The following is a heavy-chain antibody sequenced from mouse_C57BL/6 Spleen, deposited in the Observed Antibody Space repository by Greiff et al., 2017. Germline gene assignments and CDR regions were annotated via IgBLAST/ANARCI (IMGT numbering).Heavy chain of an antibody. J-gene: IGHJ4*01. Sequence: EVQLVESEGGLVQPGSSMKLSCTASGFTFSDYYMAWVRQVPEKGLEWVANINYDGSSTYYLDSLKGRFIISRDNAENILYLQMSSLKSEDTATYYCARALNYYAMDYWGQGTSVTVSS. V-gene: IGHV5-16*01. CDR1: GFTFSDYY. CDR3: ARALNYYAMDY. CDR2: INYDGSST.